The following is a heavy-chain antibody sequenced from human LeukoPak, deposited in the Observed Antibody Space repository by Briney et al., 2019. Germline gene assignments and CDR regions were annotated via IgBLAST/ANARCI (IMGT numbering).Heavy chain of an antibody. CDR2: IYYTGST. CDR3: ARVREDYYGSSNAFDI. CDR1: GGSISSYY. V-gene: IGHV4-59*01. J-gene: IGHJ3*02. Sequence: PSETLSLTCTLSGGSISSYYWSWIRQPPGEGLDWIGYIYYTGSTNYNPSLKSRVTISVDTSKNQFFLKLSSVTAADTAVYYCARVREDYYGSSNAFDIWGQGTMVTVSS. D-gene: IGHD3-10*01.